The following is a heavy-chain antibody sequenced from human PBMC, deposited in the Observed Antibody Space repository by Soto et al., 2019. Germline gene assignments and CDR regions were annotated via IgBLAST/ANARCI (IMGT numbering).Heavy chain of an antibody. Sequence: QLQLQESGPGLVKPSETLSLTCTVSGGSISSSSYYWGWIRQPPGKGLEWIGSIYYSGSTYYNPSLKSRVTISVDTSKNQFSLKLSSVTAADTAVYYCARYGSIAAAGTSDPWGQGTLVTVSS. CDR3: ARYGSIAAAGTSDP. CDR2: IYYSGST. D-gene: IGHD6-13*01. CDR1: GGSISSSSYY. V-gene: IGHV4-39*01. J-gene: IGHJ5*02.